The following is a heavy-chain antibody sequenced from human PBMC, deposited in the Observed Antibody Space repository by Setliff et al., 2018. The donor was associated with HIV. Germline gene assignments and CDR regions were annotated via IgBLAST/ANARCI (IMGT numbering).Heavy chain of an antibody. CDR2: ISGYNAKT. J-gene: IGHJ6*02. Sequence: ASVKVSCKASGYSFTYYAMHWVRQAPGQGLEWMGWISGYNAKTQYAQKVQGRVTMTTDTSTGTAYMELRSLRSDDTAVYFCARQDYRYDGDIYQYYGLDVWGQGTTVTVSS. CDR3: ARQDYRYDGDIYQYYGLDV. V-gene: IGHV1-18*01. CDR1: GYSFTYYA. D-gene: IGHD3-10*01.